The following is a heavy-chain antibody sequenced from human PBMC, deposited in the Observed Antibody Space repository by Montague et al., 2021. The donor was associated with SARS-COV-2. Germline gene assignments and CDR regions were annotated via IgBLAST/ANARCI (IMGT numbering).Heavy chain of an antibody. J-gene: IGHJ4*02. CDR1: GGSFSGYY. CDR3: ARGSSFVTIFGVVITDPLFDY. Sequence: SETLSLTCAVYGGSFSGYYCSWIRQPPGKGLEWIGEINHSGSTNXNPSLKSRVTISVDTSKNQSSLKLSSVTAADTAVYYCARGSSFVTIFGVVITDPLFDYWGQGTLVTVSS. D-gene: IGHD3-3*01. CDR2: INHSGST. V-gene: IGHV4-34*01.